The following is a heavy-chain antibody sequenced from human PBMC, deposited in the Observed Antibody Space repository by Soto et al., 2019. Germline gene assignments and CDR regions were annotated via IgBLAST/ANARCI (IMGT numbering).Heavy chain of an antibody. CDR3: ARAVAGIGVYFDY. Sequence: GGSLRLSCAASGFTFSSYGMHWVRQAPGKGLEWVAVIWYDGSNKYYADSVKGRFTISRDNSKNTLYLQMNILRAEDTAVYYCARAVAGIGVYFDYWGQGTLVTVSS. J-gene: IGHJ4*02. V-gene: IGHV3-33*01. D-gene: IGHD6-19*01. CDR1: GFTFSSYG. CDR2: IWYDGSNK.